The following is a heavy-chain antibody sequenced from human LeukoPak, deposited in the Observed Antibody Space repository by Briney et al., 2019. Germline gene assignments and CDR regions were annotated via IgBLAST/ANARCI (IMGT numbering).Heavy chain of an antibody. CDR3: AKGGSYAPLDY. CDR2: INNVGDDT. V-gene: IGHV3-23*01. Sequence: GGSLRLSCAASGFTFSSPAMTWVRQAPGKGLEWVSAINNVGDDTIYTDSLKGRFTISRDNSKNTLYLQMYSLRAEDTAVYYCAKGGSYAPLDYWGQGTLVTVSS. J-gene: IGHJ4*02. CDR1: GFTFSSPA. D-gene: IGHD1-26*01.